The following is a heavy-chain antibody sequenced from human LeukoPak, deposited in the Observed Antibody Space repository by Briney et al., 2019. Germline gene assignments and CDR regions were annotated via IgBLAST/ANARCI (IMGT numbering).Heavy chain of an antibody. CDR3: ARHYYGGSGAFDI. D-gene: IGHD4-23*01. CDR2: IYHSGST. Sequence: SETLSLTCTVSGYSISSGYYWGWIRQPPGKGLEWIGSIYHSGSTYYNPSLKSRVTISVDTSKNQFPLKLSSVTAADTAIYYCARHYYGGSGAFDIWGQGTMVTVS. J-gene: IGHJ3*02. V-gene: IGHV4-38-2*02. CDR1: GYSISSGYY.